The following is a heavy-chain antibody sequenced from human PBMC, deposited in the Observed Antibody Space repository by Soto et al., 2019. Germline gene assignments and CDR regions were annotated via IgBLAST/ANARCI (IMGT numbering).Heavy chain of an antibody. J-gene: IGHJ4*02. CDR1: GGSFSGYY. CDR2: INHSGST. CDR3: ARLCGSSPAGCGY. D-gene: IGHD6-6*01. Sequence: SETLSLTCAVYGGSFSGYYWSWIRQPPGKGLEWIGEINHSGSTNYNPSLKSRVTISVDTSKNQFSLKLSSVTAADTAGYYCARLCGSSPAGCGYWGQGTLVTVSS. V-gene: IGHV4-34*01.